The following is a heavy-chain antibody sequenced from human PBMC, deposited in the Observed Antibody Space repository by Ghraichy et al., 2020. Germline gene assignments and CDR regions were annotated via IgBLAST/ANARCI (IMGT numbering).Heavy chain of an antibody. Sequence: GGSLRLSCAASGFTFSSYAMSWVRQAPGKGLEWVSAISGSGGSTYYADSVKGRFTISRDNSKNTLYLQMNSLRAEDTAVYYCAKALLWFGESHGAFDIWGQGTMVTVSS. D-gene: IGHD3-10*01. J-gene: IGHJ3*02. CDR1: GFTFSSYA. CDR2: ISGSGGST. V-gene: IGHV3-23*01. CDR3: AKALLWFGESHGAFDI.